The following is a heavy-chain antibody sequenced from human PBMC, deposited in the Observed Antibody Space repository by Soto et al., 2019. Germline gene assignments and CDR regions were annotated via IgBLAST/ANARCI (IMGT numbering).Heavy chain of an antibody. CDR2: ISGSGGST. Sequence: PGGSLRLSCAASGFTFSSYAMSWVRQAPGRGLEWVSAISGSGGSTYYADSVKGRFTISRDNSKNTLYLQMNSLRAEDTAVYYCAKGSSSWYKDYYYMDVWGKGTTVTVSS. CDR1: GFTFSSYA. D-gene: IGHD6-13*01. J-gene: IGHJ6*03. V-gene: IGHV3-23*01. CDR3: AKGSSSWYKDYYYMDV.